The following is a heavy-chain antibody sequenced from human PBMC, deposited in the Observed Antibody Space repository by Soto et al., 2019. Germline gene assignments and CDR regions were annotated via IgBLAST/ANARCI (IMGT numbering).Heavy chain of an antibody. V-gene: IGHV4-61*01. CDR2: IYYSGST. Sequence: QVQLQESGPGLVKPSETLSLTCTVSGGSVSSGSYYWSWIRQPPGKGLEWIGYIYYSGSTNYNPSLKSRVTISVDTSKNQFSLKLSSVTAADTAVYYCARDWGFFDYWGQGTLVTVSS. CDR3: ARDWGFFDY. CDR1: GGSVSSGSYY. D-gene: IGHD7-27*01. J-gene: IGHJ4*02.